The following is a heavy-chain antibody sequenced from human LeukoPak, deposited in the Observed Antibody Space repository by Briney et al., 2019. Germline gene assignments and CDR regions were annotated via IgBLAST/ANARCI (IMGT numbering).Heavy chain of an antibody. CDR2: IYTSGST. V-gene: IGHV4-4*07. CDR1: GGSITGYY. J-gene: IGHJ4*02. D-gene: IGHD3-22*01. Sequence: PSETLSLTCTVSGGSITGYYWSWIRQPAGKGLEWIGHIYTSGSTTYNPSLKSRVTMSVDTSQNQVFLRVTSLTAADTAVYYCAGASSKVLITVWGQGTLVTVSS. CDR3: AGASSKVLITV.